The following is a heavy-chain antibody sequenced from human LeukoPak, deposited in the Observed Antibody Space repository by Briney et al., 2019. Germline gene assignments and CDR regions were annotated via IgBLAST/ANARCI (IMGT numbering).Heavy chain of an antibody. CDR2: IKQDGSEK. CDR1: GFTFSSYW. V-gene: IGHV3-7*01. D-gene: IGHD6-13*01. Sequence: GGSLRLSCAASGFTFSSYWMSWVRQAPGKGLEWVANIKQDGSEKYYVDSVKGRFTISRDNAKNSLYLQMNSLRAEDTAVYYCARYGSSWYRWGAFDIWGQGTMVTVSS. J-gene: IGHJ3*02. CDR3: ARYGSSWYRWGAFDI.